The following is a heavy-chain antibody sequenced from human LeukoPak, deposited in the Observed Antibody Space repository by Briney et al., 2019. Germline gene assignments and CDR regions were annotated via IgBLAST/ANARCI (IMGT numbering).Heavy chain of an antibody. D-gene: IGHD2-21*02. CDR1: GGSMSSSSHY. J-gene: IGHJ3*02. CDR3: ARNMTALTRLDVFDI. CDR2: IYYSGST. Sequence: SETLSLTCTVSGGSMSSSSHYWGWIRQSPGKGLEWIGSIYYSGSTYYNPSLKSRVTISVDTSKNQLSLELRSVTAADTAIYYCARNMTALTRLDVFDIWGPGTMVTVSS. V-gene: IGHV4-39*01.